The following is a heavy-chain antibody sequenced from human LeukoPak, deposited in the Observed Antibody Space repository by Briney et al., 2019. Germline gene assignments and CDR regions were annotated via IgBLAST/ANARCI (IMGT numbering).Heavy chain of an antibody. D-gene: IGHD1-26*01. J-gene: IGHJ4*02. CDR2: IKQDGSEI. CDR3: ARPSLNTGSYFDY. V-gene: IGHV3-7*01. CDR1: GFSISNYW. Sequence: PGGSLRLSCVGSGFSISNYWMSWVRQTPGKGLEWVANIKQDGSEIYYVDSVRGRFTISRDNAKNSLYLQMNSLRAEDTAVYYCARPSLNTGSYFDYWGQGILVSVSS.